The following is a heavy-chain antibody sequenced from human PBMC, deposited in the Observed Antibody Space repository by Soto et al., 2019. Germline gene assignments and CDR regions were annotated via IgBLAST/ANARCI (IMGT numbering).Heavy chain of an antibody. CDR2: ISSSSSTI. D-gene: IGHD4-17*01. CDR1: GFTFSSYS. CDR3: ARGSRFYGGNNYYGMDV. Sequence: GESLRLSCAASGFTFSSYSMNWVRQAPGKGLEWVSYISSSSSTIYYADSVKGRFTISRDNAKNSLYLQMNSLRDEDTAVYYCARGSRFYGGNNYYGMDVWGQGTTVTVSS. V-gene: IGHV3-48*02. J-gene: IGHJ6*02.